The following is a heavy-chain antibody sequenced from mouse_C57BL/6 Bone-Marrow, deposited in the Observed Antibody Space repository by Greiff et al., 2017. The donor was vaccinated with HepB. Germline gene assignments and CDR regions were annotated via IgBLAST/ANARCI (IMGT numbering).Heavy chain of an antibody. D-gene: IGHD1-1*01. J-gene: IGHJ3*01. CDR3: ARQDYDDSRAFAY. Sequence: EVQLVESGGDLVKPGGSLKLSCAASGFTFSSYGMSWVRQTPDKRLEWVATISSGGSYTYYPDSVKGRFTISRDNAKNTLYLQMSSLKSEDTAMYYCARQDYDDSRAFAYWGQGTLVTVS. CDR2: ISSGGSYT. CDR1: GFTFSSYG. V-gene: IGHV5-6*01.